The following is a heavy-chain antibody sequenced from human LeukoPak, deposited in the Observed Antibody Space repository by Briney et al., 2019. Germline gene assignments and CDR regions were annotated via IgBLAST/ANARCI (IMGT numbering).Heavy chain of an antibody. CDR2: IYSGGST. Sequence: GGSLLLCCAAAGFTVSSNYMRWGRQAAGKGLEWVSVIYSGGSTYYADSVKGRFTISRDNSKNTLYLQMNSLRAEDTAVHYCARSNPPVEWGQGTLVTVSS. V-gene: IGHV3-66*02. CDR1: GFTVSSNY. J-gene: IGHJ4*02. CDR3: ARSNPPVE.